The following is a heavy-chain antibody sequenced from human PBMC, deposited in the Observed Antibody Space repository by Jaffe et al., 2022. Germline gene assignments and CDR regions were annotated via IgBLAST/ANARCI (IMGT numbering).Heavy chain of an antibody. CDR3: ARRRDYGGNSDFDY. J-gene: IGHJ4*02. Sequence: QVQLQASGPGLVKPSETLSLTCAVSAYSISSGYYWDWIRQPPGKGLDWIGSIHHSGRTYYNPSLKSRLTISVDTSKNQFSLKLTSVTAADTAVYYCARRRDYGGNSDFDYWGQGTLVIVSS. D-gene: IGHD4-17*01. V-gene: IGHV4-38-2*01. CDR2: IHHSGRT. CDR1: AYSISSGYY.